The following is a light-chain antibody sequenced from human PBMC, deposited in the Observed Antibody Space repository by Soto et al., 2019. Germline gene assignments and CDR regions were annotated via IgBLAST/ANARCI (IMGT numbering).Light chain of an antibody. V-gene: IGLV1-40*01. Sequence: QSVLTQPPSVSGAPGQRVTISCTGSSSNIGAGYDVHWYQQLPGTAPKLLIYGNSNRPSGVPDRFSGSKSGTSASLAITGLQAEDEADDYCQSYDSSRSGAVFGGGTQLTGL. J-gene: IGLJ7*01. CDR1: SSNIGAGYD. CDR3: QSYDSSRSGAV. CDR2: GNS.